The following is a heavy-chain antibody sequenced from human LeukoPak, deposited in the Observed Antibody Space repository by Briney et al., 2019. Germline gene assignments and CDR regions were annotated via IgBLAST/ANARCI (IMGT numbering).Heavy chain of an antibody. J-gene: IGHJ6*03. V-gene: IGHV4-39*01. CDR2: IYYSGTA. CDR3: ARQASDYYYYYMDV. CDR1: GTSISSSAYY. Sequence: SETLSLICTVSGTSISSSAYYWGWIRQVPGKGLEWIGSIYYSGTAYYNPSPESRVAISEDTSRSRFSLMLTSVTAADTAVYYCARQASDYYYYYMDVWGQGTTVIVAS.